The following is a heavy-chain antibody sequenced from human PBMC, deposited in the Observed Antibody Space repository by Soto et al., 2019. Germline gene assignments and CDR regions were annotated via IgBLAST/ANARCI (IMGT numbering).Heavy chain of an antibody. D-gene: IGHD2-15*01. Sequence: PSEAMSLTCTDSGDTVNYGDYLWSCLRPAQGKDREWLGYIYFTGSTYYSPSLKSRLHISRDKSKNHFSLEMTSVTVADTAVYFCARGAVVDVAAGFKRYFDPWGPGGLVTVSS. CDR2: IYFTGST. CDR1: GDTVNYGDYL. CDR3: ARGAVVDVAAGFKRYFDP. J-gene: IGHJ5*02. V-gene: IGHV4-30-4*01.